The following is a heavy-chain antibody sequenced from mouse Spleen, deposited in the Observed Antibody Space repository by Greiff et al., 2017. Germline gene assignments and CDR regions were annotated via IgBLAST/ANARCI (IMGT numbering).Heavy chain of an antibody. CDR2: INPNNGGT. V-gene: IGHV1-22*01. CDR3: ARNPSYYSNYAYFDY. D-gene: IGHD2-5*01. Sequence: EVQGVESGPELVKPGASVKMSCKASGYTFTDYNMHWVKQSHGKSLEWIGYINPNNGGTSYNQKFKGKATLTVNKSSSTAYMELRSLTSEDSAVYYCARNPSYYSNYAYFDYWGQGTTLTVSS. CDR1: GYTFTDYN. J-gene: IGHJ2*01.